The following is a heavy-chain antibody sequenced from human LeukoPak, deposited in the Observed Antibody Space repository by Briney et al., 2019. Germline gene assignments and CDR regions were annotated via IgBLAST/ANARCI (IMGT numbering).Heavy chain of an antibody. CDR1: GASISSGSYY. Sequence: PSETLSLTCTVSGASISSGSYYWSWIRHPAGKGLEWIGRINTSGSTNYNPSLKSRVTISVDTSKNQFSLNLSSVTAADTAVYYCARTVVPAAPGAFDIWGQGTMVTVSS. D-gene: IGHD2-2*01. CDR2: INTSGST. V-gene: IGHV4-61*02. J-gene: IGHJ3*02. CDR3: ARTVVPAAPGAFDI.